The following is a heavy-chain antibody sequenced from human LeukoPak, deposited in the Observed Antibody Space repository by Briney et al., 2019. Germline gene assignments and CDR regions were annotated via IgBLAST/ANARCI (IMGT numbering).Heavy chain of an antibody. CDR3: ARPWSSSGNQEAFNYYYYGMDV. J-gene: IGHJ6*02. D-gene: IGHD6-13*01. CDR1: GFTFSSYG. V-gene: IGHV3-53*01. Sequence: PGGSLRLSCAASGFTFSSYGMHWVRQAPGKGLQWVSVIYSGGRTYYADSVKGRFTISRDNSKNTLYLQMNSLRAEDTAVYYCARPWSSSGNQEAFNYYYYGMDVWGQGTTVTVSS. CDR2: IYSGGRT.